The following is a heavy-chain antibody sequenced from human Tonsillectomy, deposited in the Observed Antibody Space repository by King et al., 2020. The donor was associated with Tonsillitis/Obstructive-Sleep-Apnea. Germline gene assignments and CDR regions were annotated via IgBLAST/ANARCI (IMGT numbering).Heavy chain of an antibody. V-gene: IGHV3-21*01. CDR2: ISGSSTDI. CDR3: ARGYCSSSRCGYFDY. CDR1: GFTFSSYS. D-gene: IGHD2-2*01. J-gene: IGHJ4*02. Sequence: DVQLVESGGGLVKPGGSLRLSCAASGFTFSSYSMNWVRQAPGKGLEWFSSISGSSTDIYYADSVKGRFTISRDNAKNSLYLQMNSLRAEDTAVYYCARGYCSSSRCGYFDYWGQGTLVTVPS.